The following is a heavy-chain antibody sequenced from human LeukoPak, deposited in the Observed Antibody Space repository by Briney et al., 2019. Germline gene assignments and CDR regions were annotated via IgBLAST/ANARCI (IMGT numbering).Heavy chain of an antibody. Sequence: TSETLSLTCNVSGVSVSTSHWNWIRQRPGKGLEWIGCLSYTGKTAYNPSLKSRVSISLGSSNNHFSLKLTSVTAADTAVYYCSEGYFEPFDHWGQGILVTVSS. V-gene: IGHV4-59*02. CDR2: LSYTGKT. CDR1: GVSVSTSH. J-gene: IGHJ4*02. CDR3: SEGYFEPFDH. D-gene: IGHD2/OR15-2a*01.